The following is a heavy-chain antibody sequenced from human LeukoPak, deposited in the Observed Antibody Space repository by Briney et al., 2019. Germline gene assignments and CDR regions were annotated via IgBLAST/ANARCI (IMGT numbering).Heavy chain of an antibody. D-gene: IGHD5-24*01. CDR3: AKARGRDGYKDELDY. Sequence: GGSLRLSCAASGFTFSSYAMSWVRQAPGKGLEWVSAISGSGGSTYYVDSVKGRFTISRDNSKNTLYLQMNSLRAEDTAVYYCAKARGRDGYKDELDYWGQGTLVTVSS. CDR2: ISGSGGST. CDR1: GFTFSSYA. J-gene: IGHJ4*02. V-gene: IGHV3-23*01.